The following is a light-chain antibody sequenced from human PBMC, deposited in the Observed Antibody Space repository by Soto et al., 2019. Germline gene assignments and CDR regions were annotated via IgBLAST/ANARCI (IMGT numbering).Light chain of an antibody. CDR1: SSDVGGYNY. J-gene: IGLJ1*01. Sequence: SALTQPASVSGSPGQSIAISCTGTSSDVGGYNYVSWYQQHPGKAPKLMIYDVTNRPSGVSDRFSGSKSGNTASLTISGLQAEDEADYYCTSFTSRANYVFGTGSKVTVL. V-gene: IGLV2-14*01. CDR2: DVT. CDR3: TSFTSRANYV.